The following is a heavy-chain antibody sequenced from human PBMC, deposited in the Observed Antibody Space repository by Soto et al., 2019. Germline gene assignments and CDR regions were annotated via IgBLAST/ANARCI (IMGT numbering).Heavy chain of an antibody. J-gene: IGHJ4*02. D-gene: IGHD1-26*01. CDR2: ISGSGGST. CDR1: GFTFSNYG. CDR3: AKDPLSSGDFDS. Sequence: EVQVLESGGGLVQPGGSLRLSCAASGFTFSNYGMSWVRQATGKGLEWVSAISGSGGSTYYADSVKGRFTISRDNSKNTLYLQMNSLRAEDTAVYHCAKDPLSSGDFDSWGQGTLVTVSS. V-gene: IGHV3-23*01.